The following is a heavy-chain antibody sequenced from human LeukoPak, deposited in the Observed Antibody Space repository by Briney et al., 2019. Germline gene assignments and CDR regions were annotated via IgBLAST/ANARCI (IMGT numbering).Heavy chain of an antibody. CDR3: VRGGLFYFDY. Sequence: GGSLRLSCATSGFTFSDYSMSWVRQAPGKGLEWLSYITSGGTTIYYAGSVKGRFTISRDNAKNSLHLQMSILRAEDTAVYYCVRGGLFYFDYWGQGTLVTVSS. J-gene: IGHJ4*02. V-gene: IGHV3-11*01. CDR2: ITSGGTTI. CDR1: GFTFSDYS. D-gene: IGHD2-21*01.